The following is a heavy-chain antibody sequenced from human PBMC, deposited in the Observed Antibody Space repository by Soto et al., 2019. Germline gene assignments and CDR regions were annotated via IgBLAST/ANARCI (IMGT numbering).Heavy chain of an antibody. V-gene: IGHV3-21*01. CDR2: ISSSSSYI. CDR3: ARSRGVGIAARPGSYNWFDP. D-gene: IGHD6-6*01. Sequence: GSLRLSCAASGFTFSSYSMNWVRQAPGKGLEWVSSISSSSSYIYYADSVKGRFTISRDNAKNSLYLQMNSLRAEDTAVYYCARSRGVGIAARPGSYNWFDPWGQGTLVTVSS. J-gene: IGHJ5*02. CDR1: GFTFSSYS.